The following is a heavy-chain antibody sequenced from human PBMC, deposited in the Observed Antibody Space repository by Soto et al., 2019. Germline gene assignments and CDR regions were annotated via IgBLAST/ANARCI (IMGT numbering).Heavy chain of an antibody. Sequence: EVQLVESGGGLVQPGGSLRLSCAASGFTFSSYWMSWVRQAPGKGLEWEANIKHDGSEKYYVDSVKGRFTISRDNAKNSLYLQMNSLRAEDTAVYYCARAPTLVVFDYLGQGTLVTVSS. CDR2: IKHDGSEK. CDR1: GFTFSSYW. D-gene: IGHD6-13*01. CDR3: ARAPTLVVFDY. V-gene: IGHV3-7*03. J-gene: IGHJ4*02.